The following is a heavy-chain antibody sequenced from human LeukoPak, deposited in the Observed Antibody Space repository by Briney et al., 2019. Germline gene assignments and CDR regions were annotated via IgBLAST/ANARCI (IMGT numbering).Heavy chain of an antibody. CDR1: GFTLSNYG. CDR2: IWYDGTNK. CDR3: AKSGRNWAYLEY. D-gene: IGHD7-27*01. J-gene: IGHJ4*02. V-gene: IGHV3-33*06. Sequence: GSLRLSCAVSGFTLSNYGMHWVRQAPGRGLEWVAVIWYDGTNKYYTDSVRGRFTISRDSSKNTLYLQMNSLRAEDTAVYYCAKSGRNWAYLEYWGQGTLVTVSS.